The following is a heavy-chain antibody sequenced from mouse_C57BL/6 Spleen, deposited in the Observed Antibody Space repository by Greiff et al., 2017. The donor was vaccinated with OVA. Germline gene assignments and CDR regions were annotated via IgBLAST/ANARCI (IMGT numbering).Heavy chain of an antibody. D-gene: IGHD3-2*02. J-gene: IGHJ3*01. CDR3: ARVDSSGPSWFAY. CDR1: GYTFTSYW. V-gene: IGHV1-52*01. CDR2: IDPSDSET. Sequence: VKLQQPGAELVRPGSSVKLSCKASGYTFTSYWMHWVKQRPIQGLEWIGNIDPSDSETHYNQKFKDKATLTVDKSSSTAYLQLSRLTSEDSAVYYCARVDSSGPSWFAYWGQGTLVTVSA.